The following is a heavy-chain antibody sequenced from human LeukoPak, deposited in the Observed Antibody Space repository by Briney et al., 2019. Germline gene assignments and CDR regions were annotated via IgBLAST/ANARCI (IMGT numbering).Heavy chain of an antibody. Sequence: PGGSLRLSCAASGFTFSSYSMNWVRQAPGKGLEWVSSISSSSYIYYADSVKGRFTISGDNAKNSLYLQMNSLRAEDTAVYYCARGRITMIVGGNDYWGQGTLVTVSS. V-gene: IGHV3-21*01. CDR2: ISSSSYI. J-gene: IGHJ4*02. CDR1: GFTFSSYS. D-gene: IGHD3-22*01. CDR3: ARGRITMIVGGNDY.